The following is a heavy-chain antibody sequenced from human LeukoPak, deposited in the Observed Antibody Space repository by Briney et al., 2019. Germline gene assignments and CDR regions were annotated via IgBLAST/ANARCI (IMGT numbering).Heavy chain of an antibody. CDR1: EFSFSTTW. V-gene: IGHV3-74*03. D-gene: IGHD5-18*01. Sequence: GGSLRLSCAASEFSFSTTWMHWVRQPPGQGLVWVARITSDGTSTSYAESVKGRFTISRDNSKNTLYLQMNSLRAEDTAVYYCAKDNQKQLWTYYYMDVWGKGTTVTVSS. CDR3: AKDNQKQLWTYYYMDV. J-gene: IGHJ6*03. CDR2: ITSDGTST.